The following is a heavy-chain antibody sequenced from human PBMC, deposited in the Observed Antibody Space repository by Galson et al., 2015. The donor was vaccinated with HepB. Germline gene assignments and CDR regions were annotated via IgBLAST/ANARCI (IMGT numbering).Heavy chain of an antibody. J-gene: IGHJ6*02. Sequence: SVTVSCKASGSSFTTYYIHWVRQAPGQGLEWVGVINPSGGSTSYAQNFQGRVTMTRDTSTSTVYMQLSSLRSDDTATYYCARDHGGVRVYYDFWSGLGLDVWGQGTTVTVSS. CDR3: ARDHGGVRVYYDFWSGLGLDV. D-gene: IGHD3-3*01. CDR2: INPSGGST. V-gene: IGHV1-46*01. CDR1: GSSFTTYY.